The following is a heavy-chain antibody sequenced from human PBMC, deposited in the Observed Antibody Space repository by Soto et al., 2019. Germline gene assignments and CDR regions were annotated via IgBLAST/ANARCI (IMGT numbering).Heavy chain of an antibody. D-gene: IGHD3-22*01. Sequence: GGSLRLSCAASGFTFSSYAMSWVRQAPGKGLEWVSAISGSGGSTYYADSVKGRFTISRDNSKNTLYLQMNSLRAEDTVVYYCAKDLGYYDSSGYPTGDYWGQGTLVTVSS. V-gene: IGHV3-23*01. CDR3: AKDLGYYDSSGYPTGDY. CDR1: GFTFSSYA. CDR2: ISGSGGST. J-gene: IGHJ4*02.